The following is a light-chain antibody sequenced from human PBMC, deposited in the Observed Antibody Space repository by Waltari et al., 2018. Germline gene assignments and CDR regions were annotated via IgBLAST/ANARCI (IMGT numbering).Light chain of an antibody. J-gene: IGLJ2*01. V-gene: IGLV2-14*01. CDR2: EVT. CDR1: SSDVGGYNY. CDR3: SSYTSSTYPVV. Sequence: QSALTQPASVSGSPGQSVTISCTGTSSDVGGYNYVSWYQQHPGNAPKLMIYEVTHRPSGVSNRFSGSKSGNTASRTISGLQSEDEADYYCSSYTSSTYPVVFGGGTKLTVL.